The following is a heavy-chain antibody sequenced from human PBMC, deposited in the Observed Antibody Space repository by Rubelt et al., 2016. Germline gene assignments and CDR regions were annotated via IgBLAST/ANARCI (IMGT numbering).Heavy chain of an antibody. CDR2: IYYIGST. D-gene: IGHD1-7*01. CDR1: GGSISSSSYY. CDR3: ARQKNNWNYDGGDFDY. J-gene: IGHJ4*02. V-gene: IGHV4-39*01. Sequence: QLQLQESGPGLVKPSETLSLTCTVSGGSISSSSYYWGWIRQPPGKGLEWIGSIYYIGSTYYNPSLKSRVTISVDPSKNQFSLKLSSVTAADTAVYYCARQKNNWNYDGGDFDYWGQGTLVTVSS.